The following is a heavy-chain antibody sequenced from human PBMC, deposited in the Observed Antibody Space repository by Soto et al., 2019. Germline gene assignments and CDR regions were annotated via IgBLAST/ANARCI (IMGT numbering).Heavy chain of an antibody. J-gene: IGHJ6*03. Sequence: PGGSLRLSCAASGFTFSIYGMHWVRQAPGKGLEWVAVIWYDGSNKHYADSVKGRFTTSRDNSKNTLYLQMNSLRAEDTAVYYCARDYAHYDFWSGQHAYYMDVWGKGTTVTVSS. CDR2: IWYDGSNK. V-gene: IGHV3-33*01. CDR3: ARDYAHYDFWSGQHAYYMDV. CDR1: GFTFSIYG. D-gene: IGHD3-3*01.